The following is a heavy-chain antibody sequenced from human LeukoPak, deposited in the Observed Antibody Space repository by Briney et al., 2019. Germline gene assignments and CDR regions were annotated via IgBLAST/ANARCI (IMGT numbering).Heavy chain of an antibody. CDR1: GFTFSSYW. J-gene: IGHJ4*02. D-gene: IGHD3-22*01. Sequence: PGGSLRLSCAASGFTFSSYWMSWVRQAPGKGLEWVANIKQDGSEKYYVDSVKGRFTISRDNSKNTLYLQMNSLRAEDTAVYYCARDLRRVNYYDSSGYYFHLYYWGQGTLVTVSS. CDR2: IKQDGSEK. V-gene: IGHV3-7*01. CDR3: ARDLRRVNYYDSSGYYFHLYY.